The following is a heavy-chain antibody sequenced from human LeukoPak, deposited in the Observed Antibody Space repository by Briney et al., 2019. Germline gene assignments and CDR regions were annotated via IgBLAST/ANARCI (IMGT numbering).Heavy chain of an antibody. CDR1: GFTFRSYA. CDR3: ASTGPALYAPGAFDI. V-gene: IGHV3-23*01. J-gene: IGHJ3*02. Sequence: GGSLRLSCAASGFTFRSYAMSWVRQAPGKGLEWVSAISGSGGSTYYADSVKGRFTISRDNSKNTLYLQMNSLRAEDTAVYYCASTGPALYAPGAFDIWGQGTMVTVSS. D-gene: IGHD5/OR15-5a*01. CDR2: ISGSGGST.